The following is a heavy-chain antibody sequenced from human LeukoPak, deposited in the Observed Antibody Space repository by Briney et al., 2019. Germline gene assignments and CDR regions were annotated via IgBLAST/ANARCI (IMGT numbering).Heavy chain of an antibody. CDR1: GGTFSSYT. D-gene: IGHD7-27*01. V-gene: IGHV1-69*04. J-gene: IGHJ4*02. CDR3: ARETGGLYYFDY. Sequence: SVKVSCKASGGTFSSYTISWVRQAPGQGLEWMGRIIPILGIADYAQKFQGRVTITADKSTSTAYMELSSLRSEDTAVYYCARETGGLYYFDYWGQGTLVTVSS. CDR2: IIPILGIA.